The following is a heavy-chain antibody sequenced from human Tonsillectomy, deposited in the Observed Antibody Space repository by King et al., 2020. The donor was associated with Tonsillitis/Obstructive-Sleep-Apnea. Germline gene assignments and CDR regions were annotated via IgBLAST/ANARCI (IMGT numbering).Heavy chain of an antibody. V-gene: IGHV3-23*04. J-gene: IGHJ5*02. D-gene: IGHD6-19*01. CDR2: ISGSGGST. CDR1: GFTFSSYV. CDR3: AKAANGGSGYSSGWYEADWFDP. Sequence: VQLVESGGGLVQPGGSLRLSCAASGFTFSSYVMSWVRQAPGKGLEWVSAISGSGGSTYYADSVKGRFTISRDNSKNTLYLQMNSLRAEDTAIYYCAKAANGGSGYSSGWYEADWFDPWGQGTLVTVSS.